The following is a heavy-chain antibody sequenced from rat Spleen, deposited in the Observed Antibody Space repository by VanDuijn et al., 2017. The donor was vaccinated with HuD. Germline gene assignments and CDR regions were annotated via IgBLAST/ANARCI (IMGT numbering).Heavy chain of an antibody. Sequence: QVHLKESGPGLVQPSQTLSLTCTVSGFSLSRHGVIWVRQPPGKGLEWMGVIWGNGNTNYKSTLTSRLSISRDTSKSQVYLKMNSLQTEDTAIYFCTRTYGGYTGHWFAYWGQGALVTVSS. CDR1: GFSLSRHG. D-gene: IGHD1-11*01. V-gene: IGHV2-13*01. CDR2: IWGNGNT. CDR3: TRTYGGYTGHWFAY. J-gene: IGHJ3*01.